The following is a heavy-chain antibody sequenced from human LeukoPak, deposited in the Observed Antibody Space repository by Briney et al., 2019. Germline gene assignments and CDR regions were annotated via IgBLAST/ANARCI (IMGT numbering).Heavy chain of an antibody. CDR2: ISSSSSYI. CDR1: GFTFSSYA. D-gene: IGHD3-3*01. CDR3: ARDTIFGVVTYGMDV. Sequence: GGSLRLSCAASGFTFSSYAMSWVRQAPGKGLEWVSSISSSSSYIYYADSVKGRFTISRDNAKNSLYLQMNSLRAEDTAVYYCARDTIFGVVTYGMDVWGQGTTVTVSS. V-gene: IGHV3-21*01. J-gene: IGHJ6*02.